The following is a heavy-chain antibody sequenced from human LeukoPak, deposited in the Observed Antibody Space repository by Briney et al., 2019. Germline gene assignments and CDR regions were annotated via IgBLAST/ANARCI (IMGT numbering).Heavy chain of an antibody. CDR3: ARVLGSGSYPFKKYYSDY. D-gene: IGHD1-26*01. CDR2: IGASGGST. CDR1: GFTFSNFA. V-gene: IGHV3-23*01. Sequence: PGGSLRLSCAASGFTFSNFAMSWVRQAPGKGLEWVSVIGASGGSTSYADSVKGRFTISRDNSKNTLYLQMNSLRAEDTAVYYCARVLGSGSYPFKKYYSDYWGQGTLVTVSS. J-gene: IGHJ4*02.